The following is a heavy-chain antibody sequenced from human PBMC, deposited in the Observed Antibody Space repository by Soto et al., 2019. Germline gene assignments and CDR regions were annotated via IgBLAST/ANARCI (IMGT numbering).Heavy chain of an antibody. V-gene: IGHV3-48*03. J-gene: IGHJ4*02. Sequence: PGGSLRLSCAASGFTFSNYEMNWVRQAPGKGLEWVSYISSSGSTIYYADSVKGRFTISRDNAKNSLYLQMNSLRAEDTAVYYCAREGPYCSSTSCYFDYWGQGTLVTVSS. CDR3: AREGPYCSSTSCYFDY. D-gene: IGHD2-2*01. CDR2: ISSSGSTI. CDR1: GFTFSNYE.